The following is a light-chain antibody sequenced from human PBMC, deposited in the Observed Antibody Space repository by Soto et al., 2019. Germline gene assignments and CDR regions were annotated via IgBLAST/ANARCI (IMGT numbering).Light chain of an antibody. CDR2: EVT. V-gene: IGLV2-14*01. J-gene: IGLJ3*02. CDR1: SSDVGGYNY. CDR3: NSYTTTSSWV. Sequence: QSALTQPASVSASPGQSITISCTGTSSDVGGYNYVSWYQQHPGKAPKLIIYEVTNRPSGVSNRFSGSKSGNTASLTISGLQAEDEADYYCNSYTTTSSWVFGGGTKLTVL.